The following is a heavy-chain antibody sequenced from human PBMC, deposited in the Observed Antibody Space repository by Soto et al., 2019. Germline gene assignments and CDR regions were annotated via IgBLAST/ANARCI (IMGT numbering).Heavy chain of an antibody. D-gene: IGHD2-15*01. CDR3: ARDRFDGYCSGGSCYSEGYYGMDV. V-gene: IGHV1-69*13. CDR2: IIPIFGTA. Sequence: SVKVSCKASGGTFSSYAISWVRQAPGQGLEWMGGIIPIFGTANYAQKFQGRVTITADESTSTAYMELSSLRSEDTAVYYCARDRFDGYCSGGSCYSEGYYGMDVWGQGTTVPVSS. CDR1: GGTFSSYA. J-gene: IGHJ6*02.